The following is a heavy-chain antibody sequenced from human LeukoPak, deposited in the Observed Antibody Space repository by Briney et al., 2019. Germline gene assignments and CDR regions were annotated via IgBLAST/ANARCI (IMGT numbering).Heavy chain of an antibody. CDR2: VYYDGRT. Sequence: SETLSLTCTVSDGSINSYFWTWIRQPPGKGLEWSGYVYYDGRTNYNPSLKSRVTISLETSKKHFSLKLTSLTPADTAVYYCARSGGNAPYSFISLDFWGQGTLVTVSS. V-gene: IGHV4-59*01. J-gene: IGHJ4*02. D-gene: IGHD4-23*01. CDR1: DGSINSYF. CDR3: ARSGGNAPYSFISLDF.